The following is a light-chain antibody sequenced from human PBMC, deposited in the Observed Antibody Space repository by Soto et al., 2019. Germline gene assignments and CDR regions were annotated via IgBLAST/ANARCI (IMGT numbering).Light chain of an antibody. CDR3: SSYTTSSTLEV. Sequence: QSVLTQPASVSGSPGQSITISCTGTSSDVGSYNLVSWYQQHPGKAPKLMIYEGSKRPSGVSNRFSGSKSGNTASLTISGLQAEDEADYYCSSYTTSSTLEVFGSGTKVTAL. CDR1: SSDVGSYNL. J-gene: IGLJ1*01. V-gene: IGLV2-14*02. CDR2: EGS.